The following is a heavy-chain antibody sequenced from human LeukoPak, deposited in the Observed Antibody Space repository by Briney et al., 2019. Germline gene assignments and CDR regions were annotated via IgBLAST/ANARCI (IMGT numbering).Heavy chain of an antibody. CDR3: AKYKGISARIPLDY. V-gene: IGHV3-23*01. J-gene: IGHJ4*02. CDR2: IRGSGGST. D-gene: IGHD1-1*01. CDR1: GFNFSSYA. Sequence: HTGGSLRLSCAASGFNFSSYAMSWVRQAPGKGLERVSAIRGSGGSTYYADSVKGRFNISRDNSKNTLYLQMNSLRAEDTAVYYCAKYKGISARIPLDYWGQGTLVTVSS.